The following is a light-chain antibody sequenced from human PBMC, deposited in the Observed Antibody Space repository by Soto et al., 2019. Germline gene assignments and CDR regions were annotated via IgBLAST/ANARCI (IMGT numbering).Light chain of an antibody. Sequence: EIVLTQSPGTLSLSPGERATLSCRASQSVSSSYLAWYQQKPGQAPRLLIYGASSRATGIPDRFSGSGSGTDFTLTISRLDPEDFAVYYCHQYGSSPLTFGRETKVEIK. J-gene: IGKJ4*01. CDR2: GAS. V-gene: IGKV3-20*01. CDR3: HQYGSSPLT. CDR1: QSVSSSY.